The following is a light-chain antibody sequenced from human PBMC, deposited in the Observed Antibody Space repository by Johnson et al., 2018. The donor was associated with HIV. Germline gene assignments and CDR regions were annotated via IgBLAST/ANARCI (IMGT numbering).Light chain of an antibody. Sequence: QSVLTQPPSVSAAPGQKVTISCSGSSSNIGDNYVSWYQQFPETAPKLLIYENNKRPSGIPDRFSGSKSGTSATLGITGLQTGDEADYYCGTWDNSRSTGGVFGTGTKVTVL. J-gene: IGLJ1*01. CDR2: ENN. V-gene: IGLV1-51*01. CDR3: GTWDNSRSTGGV. CDR1: SSNIGDNY.